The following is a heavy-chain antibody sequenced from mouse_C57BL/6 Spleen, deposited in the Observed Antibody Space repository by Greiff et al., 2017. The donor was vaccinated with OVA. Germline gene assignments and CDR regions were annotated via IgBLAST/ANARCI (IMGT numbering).Heavy chain of an antibody. CDR2: IDPSDSET. Sequence: QVHVKQPGAELVRPGSSVKLSCKASGYTFTSYWMHWVKQRPIQGLEWIGNIDPSDSETHYNQKFKDKATLTVDKSSSTAYMQLSSLTSEDSAVYYCARSAGGAWFAYWGQGTLVTVSA. V-gene: IGHV1-52*01. CDR3: ARSAGGAWFAY. CDR1: GYTFTSYW. D-gene: IGHD1-2*01. J-gene: IGHJ3*01.